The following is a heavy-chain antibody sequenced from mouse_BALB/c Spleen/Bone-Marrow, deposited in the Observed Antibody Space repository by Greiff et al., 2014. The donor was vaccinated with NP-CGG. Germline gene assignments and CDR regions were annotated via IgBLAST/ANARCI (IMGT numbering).Heavy chain of an antibody. Sequence: EVKVVESGPELVKPGASVKMSCKASGYTFTRYVIHWVRRKPGQGLDWIGYINPYNEGSKYNEKFKGEATLTSDKSSHTAYMELSSLTSDDSAVYYCARERDYGDYFDYWGQGTTLTVSS. CDR3: ARERDYGDYFDY. D-gene: IGHD1-1*01. V-gene: IGHV1-14*01. CDR1: GYTFTRYV. CDR2: INPYNEGS. J-gene: IGHJ2*01.